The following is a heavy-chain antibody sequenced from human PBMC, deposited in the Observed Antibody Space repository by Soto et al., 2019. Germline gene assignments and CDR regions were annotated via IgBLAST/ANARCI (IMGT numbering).Heavy chain of an antibody. CDR3: ARIIIAVAGSNTDY. CDR1: GFTFSSYI. Sequence: PGGSLRLSCAASGFTFSSYIMNWVRQAAGKGLEWVSYISSSSSTIYYADSVKGRFTISSDNAKNSLYLQMNSLRDEDTAVYYCARIIIAVAGSNTDYWGQGTLVTVSS. CDR2: ISSSSSTI. D-gene: IGHD6-19*01. J-gene: IGHJ4*02. V-gene: IGHV3-48*02.